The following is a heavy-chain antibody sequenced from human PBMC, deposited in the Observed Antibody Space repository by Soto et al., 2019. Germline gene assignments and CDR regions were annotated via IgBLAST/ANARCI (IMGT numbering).Heavy chain of an antibody. D-gene: IGHD3-22*01. CDR1: GFTFTSSA. V-gene: IGHV1-58*02. CDR2: IVVGSGNT. Sequence: ASVKVSCKASGFTFTSSAMQWVRQARGQRLEWIGWIVVGSGNTNYAQKFQERVTITRDMSTSTAYMELSSLRSEDTAVYYCAADPRYYYDSSGYSPGGFDPWGQGTLVTVSS. J-gene: IGHJ5*02. CDR3: AADPRYYYDSSGYSPGGFDP.